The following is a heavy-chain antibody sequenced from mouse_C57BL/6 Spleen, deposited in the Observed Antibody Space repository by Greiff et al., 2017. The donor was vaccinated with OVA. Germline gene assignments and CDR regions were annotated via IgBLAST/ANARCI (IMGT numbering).Heavy chain of an antibody. Sequence: VNVVESGPGLVAPSQSLSITCTVSGFSLTSYAISWVRQPPGKGLEWLGVIWTGGGTNYNSALKSRLSISKDNSKSQVFLKMNSLQTDDTARYYCASIYYDYDRAFYAMDYWGQGTSVTVSS. CDR1: GFSLTSYA. J-gene: IGHJ4*01. D-gene: IGHD2-4*01. V-gene: IGHV2-9-1*01. CDR2: IWTGGGT. CDR3: ASIYYDYDRAFYAMDY.